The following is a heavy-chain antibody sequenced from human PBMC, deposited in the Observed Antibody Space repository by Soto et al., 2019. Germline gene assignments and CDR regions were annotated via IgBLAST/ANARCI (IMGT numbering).Heavy chain of an antibody. CDR3: ARSSVCSSTSCYHYYYYMDV. D-gene: IGHD2-2*01. CDR1: GGSISSGGYY. CDR2: IYYSGST. Sequence: QVQLQESGPGLVKPSQTLSLTCTVSGGSISSGGYYWSWIRQHPGKGLEWIGYIYYSGSTYYNPSLKSRVTISVDSAKNQFSMKLSSVTAADTAVYYCARSSVCSSTSCYHYYYYMDVWGKWTTVTVSS. J-gene: IGHJ6*03. V-gene: IGHV4-31*03.